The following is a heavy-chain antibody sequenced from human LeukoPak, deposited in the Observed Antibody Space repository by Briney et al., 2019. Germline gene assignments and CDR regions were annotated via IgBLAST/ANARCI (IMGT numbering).Heavy chain of an antibody. V-gene: IGHV4-39*01. Sequence: SETLSLTCTVSGGSISSSSYYWGWIRQPPGKGLEWIGSIYYSGSTYYNPSLKSRVTISVDTSKNQFSLKPSSVTAADTAVYYCARRRGNQPFFDYWGQGTLVTVSS. J-gene: IGHJ4*02. D-gene: IGHD3-16*01. CDR3: ARRRGNQPFFDY. CDR2: IYYSGST. CDR1: GGSISSSSYY.